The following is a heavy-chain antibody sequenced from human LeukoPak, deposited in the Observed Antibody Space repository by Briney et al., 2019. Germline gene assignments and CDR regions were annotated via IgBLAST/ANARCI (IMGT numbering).Heavy chain of an antibody. V-gene: IGHV5-51*01. D-gene: IGHD1-26*01. CDR2: IYPGDSGP. CDR1: GYSFTSYC. J-gene: IGHJ3*01. CDR3: GMSGDRVPLQDDVFDV. Sequence: GESLKISCKVSGYSFTSYCIGWVRQMPGKGLEWMGIIYPGDSGPTYSPSFQGQVTISVDKAINTAYLQWSSLQASDTAMYYCGMSGDRVPLQDDVFDVWGQGTMVTVST.